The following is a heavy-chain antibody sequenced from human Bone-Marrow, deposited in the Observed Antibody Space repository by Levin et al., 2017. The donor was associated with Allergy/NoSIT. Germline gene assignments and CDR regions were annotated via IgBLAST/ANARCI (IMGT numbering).Heavy chain of an antibody. CDR2: IDPSDSYT. D-gene: IGHD5-12*01. V-gene: IGHV5-10-1*01. CDR3: ARHGIEPGCDIGGY. Sequence: PGGSLRLSCQDSQDTFATYWISWVRQMPGKGLEWLGMIDPSDSYTNYNPSFEGHVTISADKSISTAYLQWNSLRASDSALYFCARHGIEPGCDIGGYWGQGTLVTVTS. CDR1: QDTFATYW. J-gene: IGHJ4*02.